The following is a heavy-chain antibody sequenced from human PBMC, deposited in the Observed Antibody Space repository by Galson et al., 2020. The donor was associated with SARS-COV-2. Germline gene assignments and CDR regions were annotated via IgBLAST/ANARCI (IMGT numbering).Heavy chain of an antibody. Sequence: SETLSLTCTVSGGSISSYYWSWIRQPPGKGLEWIGYIYYSGSTNYNLSRKSRVTISVDTSKNQFFLKLSSVIAADTAVYYCARLRLGTSDAFDIWGQGTMVTVSS. CDR2: IYYSGST. V-gene: IGHV4-59*01. CDR3: ARLRLGTSDAFDI. J-gene: IGHJ3*02. D-gene: IGHD1-1*01. CDR1: GGSISSYY.